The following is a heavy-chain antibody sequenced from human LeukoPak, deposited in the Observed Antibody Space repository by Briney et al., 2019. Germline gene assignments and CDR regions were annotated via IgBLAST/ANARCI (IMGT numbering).Heavy chain of an antibody. CDR2: INPNSGGT. J-gene: IGHJ4*02. CDR1: GYTFTGYY. CDR3: ARSPTVRGVHFDY. V-gene: IGHV1-2*02. Sequence: ASVKVSCKASGYTFTGYYMHWVRQAPGQGLEWMGWINPNSGGTNYAQKFQGMVTMTRDTSISTAYMELSRLRSDDTAVYYCARSPTVRGVHFDYWGQGTLVTVSS. D-gene: IGHD3-10*01.